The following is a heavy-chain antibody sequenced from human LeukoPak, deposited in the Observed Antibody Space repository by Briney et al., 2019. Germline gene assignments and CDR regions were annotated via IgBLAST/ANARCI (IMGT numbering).Heavy chain of an antibody. V-gene: IGHV4-39*01. CDR1: GGSISSSSYY. D-gene: IGHD4-17*01. J-gene: IGHJ4*02. CDR2: IYYSGST. Sequence: PSETLSLTCTVSGGSISSSSYYWGWIRQPPGKGLEWIGSIYYSGSTYYNPSLKSRVTISVDTSKNQFSLKLSSVTAADTAVYYCASTLKVTTPFSLRYWGQGTLVTVSS. CDR3: ASTLKVTTPFSLRY.